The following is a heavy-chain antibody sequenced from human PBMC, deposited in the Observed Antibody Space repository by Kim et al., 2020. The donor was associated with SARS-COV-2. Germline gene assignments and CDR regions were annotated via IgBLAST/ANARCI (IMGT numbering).Heavy chain of an antibody. J-gene: IGHJ4*02. CDR3: ARVYDILTGYYYFDY. D-gene: IGHD3-9*01. Sequence: SVKVSCKASGGTFSSYAISWVRQAPGQGLEWMGGIIRIFGTANYAQKFQGRVTITADESTSTAYMELSSLRSEDTAVYYCARVYDILTGYYYFDYWGQGTLVTVSS. CDR2: IIRIFGTA. V-gene: IGHV1-69*13. CDR1: GGTFSSYA.